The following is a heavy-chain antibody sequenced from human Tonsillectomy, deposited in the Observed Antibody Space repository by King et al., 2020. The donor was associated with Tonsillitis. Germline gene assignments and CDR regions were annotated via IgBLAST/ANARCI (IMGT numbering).Heavy chain of an antibody. J-gene: IGHJ4*02. CDR1: GYTFTSYY. CDR2: INPSGGST. Sequence: VQLVQSGAEVKKPGASVKVSCKASGYTFTSYYMHWVRQAPGQGLEWMVIINPSGGSTSYAQKFQGRVTMTRDTSTSTVYMELSRLRSEDTAVYYCARGGYCGGDCYYFDYWGQGTLVTVSS. D-gene: IGHD2-21*02. CDR3: ARGGYCGGDCYYFDY. V-gene: IGHV1-46*03.